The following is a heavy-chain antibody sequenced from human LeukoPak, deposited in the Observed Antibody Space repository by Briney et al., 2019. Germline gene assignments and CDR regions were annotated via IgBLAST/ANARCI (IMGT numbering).Heavy chain of an antibody. D-gene: IGHD3-10*01. CDR1: GFTFSYFG. CDR2: ISYDGSNK. J-gene: IGHJ4*02. Sequence: GGSLRLSCAASGFTFSYFGLHWVRQAPGKGLEWVAVISYDGSNKYYADSVKGRFTISRDNSKNTLYLQMNSLRAEDTAVYYCAKDRILWFGELYFDYWGQGALVTVSS. V-gene: IGHV3-30*18. CDR3: AKDRILWFGELYFDY.